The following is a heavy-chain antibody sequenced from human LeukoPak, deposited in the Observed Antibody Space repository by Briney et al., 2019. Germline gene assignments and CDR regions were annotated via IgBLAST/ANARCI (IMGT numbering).Heavy chain of an antibody. J-gene: IGHJ4*02. CDR3: AKDLDIVATITGN. V-gene: IGHV3-23*01. Sequence: PGESPRLPCVASGITFSEYAMSWVRQAPGKGLEWVSGVSGSGGSTYYADSVKGRFTISRDNSKNTLYLQMNSLRAEDTAVYYCAKDLDIVATITGNWGQGTLVTVSS. D-gene: IGHD5-12*01. CDR2: VSGSGGST. CDR1: GITFSEYA.